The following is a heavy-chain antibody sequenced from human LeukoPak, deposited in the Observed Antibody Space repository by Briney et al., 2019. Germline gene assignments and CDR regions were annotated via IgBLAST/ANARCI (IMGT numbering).Heavy chain of an antibody. CDR1: GYSFMDYW. D-gene: IGHD2-2*02. V-gene: IGHV5-51*01. J-gene: IGHJ6*02. CDR3: AKYGIRGYNTAGCYTSFYYYGMDV. Sequence: GASLKISCKGSGYSFMDYWIGWVRQMPGKGPELMGLIFPHDSDTKYSPSFQGQVTLSVDKSISTAYVQWSSLKASDTATYYCAKYGIRGYNTAGCYTSFYYYGMDVWGQGTTVTVSS. CDR2: IFPHDSDT.